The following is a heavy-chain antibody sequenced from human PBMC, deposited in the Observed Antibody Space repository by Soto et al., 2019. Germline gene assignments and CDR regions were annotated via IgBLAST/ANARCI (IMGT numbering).Heavy chain of an antibody. CDR2: IYYSGST. D-gene: IGHD5-12*01. V-gene: IGHV4-39*01. Sequence: SETLSLTCTVSGGSISSSSYYWGWIRQPPGKGLEWIGSIYYSGSTYYNPSLKSRVTISVDTSKNQFSLKLSSVTAADTAVYYCARLGGYSGYDYVNYYYYYYMDVWGKGTTVTVSS. CDR1: GGSISSSSYY. CDR3: ARLGGYSGYDYVNYYYYYYMDV. J-gene: IGHJ6*03.